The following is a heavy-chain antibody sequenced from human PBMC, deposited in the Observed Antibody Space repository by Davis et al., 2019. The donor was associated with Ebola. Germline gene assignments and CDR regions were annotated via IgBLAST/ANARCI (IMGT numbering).Heavy chain of an antibody. Sequence: SETLSLTCAVYGGSFSGYYWSWIRQPPGKGLEWIGEINHSGSTNYNPSLKSRVTISVDTSKNQFSLKLSSVTAADTAVYYCARSPSVLRFLEWFIDYWGQGTLVTVSS. CDR2: INHSGST. CDR3: ARSPSVLRFLEWFIDY. J-gene: IGHJ4*02. CDR1: GGSFSGYY. D-gene: IGHD3-3*01. V-gene: IGHV4-34*01.